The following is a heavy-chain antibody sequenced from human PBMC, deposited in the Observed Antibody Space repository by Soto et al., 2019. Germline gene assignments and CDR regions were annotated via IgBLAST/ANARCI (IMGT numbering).Heavy chain of an antibody. D-gene: IGHD3-10*01. CDR3: ARAIIRPYYFDY. V-gene: IGHV1-46*03. CDR2: INPSGGST. J-gene: IGHJ4*02. CDR1: GYTFTNYY. Sequence: ASLKVSCKASGYTFTNYYMHWGRKAPGQGLEWMGIINPSGGSTTYAQKFQGRVTMTRDTSTTTVYMELSSLRSEDTALYFCARAIIRPYYFDYWGQGTLVTVSS.